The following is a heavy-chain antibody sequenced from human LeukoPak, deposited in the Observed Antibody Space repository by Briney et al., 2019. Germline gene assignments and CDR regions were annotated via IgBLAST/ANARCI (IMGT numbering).Heavy chain of an antibody. CDR2: ISSSSSTI. V-gene: IGHV3-48*01. Sequence: GGSLRLSCAASGFTFSSYSMKWVRQAPGKGLEWVSYISSSSSTIYYADSVKGRFTISRDNAKNSLYLQMNSLRAEDTAEYYCARDQDHDSSGYYCGPLDYWGQGTLVTVSS. D-gene: IGHD3-22*01. CDR1: GFTFSSYS. J-gene: IGHJ4*02. CDR3: ARDQDHDSSGYYCGPLDY.